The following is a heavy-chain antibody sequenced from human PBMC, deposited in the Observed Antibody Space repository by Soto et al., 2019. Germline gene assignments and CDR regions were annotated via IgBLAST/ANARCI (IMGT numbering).Heavy chain of an antibody. Sequence: GGSLRLSCAASGFTFSNYAMSWARQTPGKGLEWVSGIVAATGTTYYTDSVKGRFAISRDNSRNTLYLQMSILRAEDTAVYYCAKDLGFSAPTAFDFWGQGTLVTVSS. V-gene: IGHV3-23*01. D-gene: IGHD3-16*01. CDR2: IVAATGTT. CDR1: GFTFSNYA. J-gene: IGHJ4*02. CDR3: AKDLGFSAPTAFDF.